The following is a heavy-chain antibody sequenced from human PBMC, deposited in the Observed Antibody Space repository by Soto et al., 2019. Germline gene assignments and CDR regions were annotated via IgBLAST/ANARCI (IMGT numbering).Heavy chain of an antibody. CDR1: GDSISSVNW. Sequence: PSETLSLTCAVSGDSISSVNWWSWVRQSPGQGLEWIGGIYHTGSANYNPSLQSRVTMSVDKSKNELSLRLTSVTAADTAVYYCLRVVEAATRHTDSDYWGQGTLVTVSS. J-gene: IGHJ4*02. CDR2: IYHTGSA. V-gene: IGHV4-4*02. CDR3: LRVVEAATRHTDSDY. D-gene: IGHD2-15*01.